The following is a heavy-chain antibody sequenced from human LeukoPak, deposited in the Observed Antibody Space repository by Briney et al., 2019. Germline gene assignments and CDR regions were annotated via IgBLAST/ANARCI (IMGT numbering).Heavy chain of an antibody. CDR2: ISGSGGST. CDR1: GFTFSSYA. Sequence: PGGSLRLSCAASGFTFSSYAMSWVRQAPGKGLEWVSAISGSGGSTYYAGSVRGRFTISRDNSKNTLYLQMNSLRADDTAVYYCAKAPPDVWEPGFDYWGQGTLVTVSS. CDR3: AKAPPDVWEPGFDY. V-gene: IGHV3-23*01. D-gene: IGHD1-26*01. J-gene: IGHJ4*02.